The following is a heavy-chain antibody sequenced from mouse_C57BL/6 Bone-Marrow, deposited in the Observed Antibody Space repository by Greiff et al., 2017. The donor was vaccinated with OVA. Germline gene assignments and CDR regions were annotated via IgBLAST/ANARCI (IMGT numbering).Heavy chain of an antibody. D-gene: IGHD2-12*01. V-gene: IGHV5-9*01. CDR2: ISGGGGNT. Sequence: EVQLVESGGGLVKPGGSLKLSCAASGFTFSSYTMSWVRQTPEKRLEWVATISGGGGNTYYPDSVTGRYTISKDNTKNTLYRQMSSLRSEDTALYYCARQYYKADWGQGTLVTVSA. J-gene: IGHJ3*01. CDR1: GFTFSSYT. CDR3: ARQYYKAD.